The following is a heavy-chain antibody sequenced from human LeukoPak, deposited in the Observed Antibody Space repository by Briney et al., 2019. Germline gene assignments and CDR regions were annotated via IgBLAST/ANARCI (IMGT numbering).Heavy chain of an antibody. J-gene: IGHJ3*02. V-gene: IGHV1-2*02. CDR1: GYTFTGYY. CDR2: INPNSGGT. D-gene: IGHD1-26*01. CDR3: ARSREEGSISFDI. Sequence: ASVKVSCKASGYTFTGYYMHWVRQAPGQGLEWMGWINPNSGGTNYAQKFQGRVTMTRDTSISTAYMELSRLRSDDTAVYYCARSREEGSISFDIWGQGTMVTVSS.